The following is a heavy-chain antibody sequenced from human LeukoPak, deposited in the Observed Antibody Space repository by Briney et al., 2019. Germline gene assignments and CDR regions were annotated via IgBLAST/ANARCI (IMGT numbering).Heavy chain of an antibody. CDR2: ISYSGTT. D-gene: IGHD5/OR15-5a*01. CDR3: ARDKGLPQAFDI. J-gene: IGHJ3*02. Sequence: SETLSLTCTVYGGSISSFYWSWIRQPPGKGLVYIGCISYSGTTSHNPSLKSRVTIPVDTSKNQFTLKLNSVTAADTAVYYCARDKGLPQAFDIWGQGTMVTVSS. V-gene: IGHV4-59*01. CDR1: GGSISSFY.